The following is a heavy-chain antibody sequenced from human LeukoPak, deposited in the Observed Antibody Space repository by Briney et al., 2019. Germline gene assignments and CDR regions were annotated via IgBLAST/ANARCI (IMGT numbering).Heavy chain of an antibody. J-gene: IGHJ1*01. Sequence: ASVKVSCKASGYTFTSYGISWVRQAPGQGLEWMGWISAYNGNTNYAQKLQGRVTMTTDTSTSTAYMELRSLRSDDTAVYYCARVADGWYPKHFQHWGQGTLVTVSS. CDR3: ARVADGWYPKHFQH. V-gene: IGHV1-18*01. CDR1: GYTFTSYG. D-gene: IGHD6-19*01. CDR2: ISAYNGNT.